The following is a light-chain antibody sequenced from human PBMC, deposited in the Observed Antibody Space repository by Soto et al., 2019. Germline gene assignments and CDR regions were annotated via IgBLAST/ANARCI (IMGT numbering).Light chain of an antibody. J-gene: IGKJ3*01. CDR2: DAS. CDR3: QQSFSIPFT. Sequence: DIQMTQSPSSLSATVGDRVTITCRASQTIGKYLSWYQQQPGKVPKLLIYDASYLQSGVPSRFSGSESGTDFTLNISDLRPEDFATYYCQQSFSIPFTFGPGTKVDIK. CDR1: QTIGKY. V-gene: IGKV1-39*01.